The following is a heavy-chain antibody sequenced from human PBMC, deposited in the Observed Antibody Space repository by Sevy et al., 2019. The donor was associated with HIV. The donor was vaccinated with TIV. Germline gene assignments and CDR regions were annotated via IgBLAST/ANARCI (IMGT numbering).Heavy chain of an antibody. D-gene: IGHD4-17*01. V-gene: IGHV3-23*01. J-gene: IGHJ4*02. Sequence: GGSLRLSCAASGFTFSSYAMSWVRQAPGKGLEWVSAISGSGGSTYYADSVKGRFTISRDNSKNTLCLQMNSLRAEDTAVYYCAKDYRGGATVTRFDYWGQGTLVTVSS. CDR2: ISGSGGST. CDR3: AKDYRGGATVTRFDY. CDR1: GFTFSSYA.